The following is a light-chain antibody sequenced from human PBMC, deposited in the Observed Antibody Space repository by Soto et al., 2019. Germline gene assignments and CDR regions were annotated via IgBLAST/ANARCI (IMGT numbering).Light chain of an antibody. CDR1: QSVSYW. CDR3: QQYGSYSEA. Sequence: DIQMTHSPSTLSGSLCDRATIPCRASQSVSYWLAWYQQKPGKAPKLLIYYASTLESGVPARFSGSGSGTEFTLTISSLEPDDFAIYYCQQYGSYSEAFGQGTKVDIK. V-gene: IGKV1-5*03. J-gene: IGKJ1*01. CDR2: YAS.